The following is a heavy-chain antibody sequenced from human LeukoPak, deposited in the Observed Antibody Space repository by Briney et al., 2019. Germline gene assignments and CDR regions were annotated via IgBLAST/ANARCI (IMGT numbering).Heavy chain of an antibody. CDR3: AGGFCSGGSCYHHDAFDI. D-gene: IGHD2-15*01. Sequence: SETLSLTCAVYGGSFSGYYWTWIRQPPGKGLEWIGEVNHNGSTNYNPSLKSRVTISVDTSKNQFSLKLSSVTAADTAVYYCAGGFCSGGSCYHHDAFDIWGQGTMVTISS. V-gene: IGHV4-34*01. CDR2: VNHNGST. CDR1: GGSFSGYY. J-gene: IGHJ3*02.